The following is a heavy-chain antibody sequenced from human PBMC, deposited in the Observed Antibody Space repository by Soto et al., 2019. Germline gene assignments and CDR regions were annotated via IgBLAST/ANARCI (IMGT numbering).Heavy chain of an antibody. J-gene: IGHJ4*02. D-gene: IGHD4-17*01. CDR2: IWYDGTQK. Sequence: QVQLVESGGGVVPPGGSLRLSCVASGFIFSSYSMHWVRQPPGKGLEWLAAIWYDGTQKYYADSVKGRFIISRDNSKKTLYLEMNSLRAEDTAVYYCARAGGTTVTGLWHFDSWGQGTLVTVSS. CDR3: ARAGGTTVTGLWHFDS. V-gene: IGHV3-33*01. CDR1: GFIFSSYS.